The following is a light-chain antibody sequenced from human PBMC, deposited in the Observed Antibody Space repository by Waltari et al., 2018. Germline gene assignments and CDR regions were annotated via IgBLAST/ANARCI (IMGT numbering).Light chain of an antibody. CDR3: VSYTSANTVL. Sequence: WYPQHTGKARKLVIFDVSRWPSGVSHRFSGSESGNAASLTISGLQAEDGAAYYCVSYTSANTVLFGGGTKVTVL. J-gene: IGLJ2*01. V-gene: IGLV2-14*03. CDR2: DVS.